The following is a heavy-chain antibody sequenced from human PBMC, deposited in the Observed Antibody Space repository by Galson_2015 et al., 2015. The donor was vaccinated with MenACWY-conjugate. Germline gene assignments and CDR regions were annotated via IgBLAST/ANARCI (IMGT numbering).Heavy chain of an antibody. D-gene: IGHD3-22*01. CDR3: AKGFSPIVVVRHAFDI. Sequence: SLRLSCAASGFTFSSYGMHWVRQAPGKGLEWVAVISYDGSNKYYADSVKGRFTISRDNSKNTLYLQMNSLRAEDTAVYYCAKGFSPIVVVRHAFDIWGQGTMVTVSS. CDR1: GFTFSSYG. CDR2: ISYDGSNK. V-gene: IGHV3-30*18. J-gene: IGHJ3*02.